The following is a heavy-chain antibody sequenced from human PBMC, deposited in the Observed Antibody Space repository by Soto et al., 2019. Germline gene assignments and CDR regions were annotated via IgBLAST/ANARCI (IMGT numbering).Heavy chain of an antibody. D-gene: IGHD3-10*01. J-gene: IGHJ4*02. CDR1: XXXXXXXX. V-gene: IGHV3-9*01. Sequence: GGSLXLSXXXSXXXXXXXXXXXXXQAPGXGXEWVXXVSGNSGDLGSGDSVKGRFTISRDNAKNSLYLQMNSLRAEDTALYYCAKDSHGSGGVGPNFDYWGQGTLVTVSS. CDR3: AKDSHGSGGVGPNFDY. CDR2: VSGNSGDL.